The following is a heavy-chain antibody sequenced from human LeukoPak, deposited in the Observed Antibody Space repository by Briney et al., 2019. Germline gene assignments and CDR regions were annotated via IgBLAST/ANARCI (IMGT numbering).Heavy chain of an antibody. V-gene: IGHV3-23*01. D-gene: IGHD3-22*01. Sequence: GRSLRLSCAASGFTFSTYAMHWVRQAPGKGLEWVSAISAGGVTTFYADSVKGRFTISRDNSKNVLYLQMNSLRAEDTAVYYCATGMDIYDGSGYYSYFQHWGQVTLVTVSS. CDR1: GFTFSTYA. CDR2: ISAGGVTT. CDR3: ATGMDIYDGSGYYSYFQH. J-gene: IGHJ1*01.